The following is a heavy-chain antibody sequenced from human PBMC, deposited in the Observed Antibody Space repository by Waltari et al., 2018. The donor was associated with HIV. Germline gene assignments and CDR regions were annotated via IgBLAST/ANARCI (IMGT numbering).Heavy chain of an antibody. D-gene: IGHD3-22*01. CDR1: GFTFSSYA. J-gene: IGHJ6*02. CDR2: ISYDGNNI. Sequence: QVQLVESGGGVVQPGRSLRLSCAASGFTFSSYAMPWVRQAPGKGLEWVAVISYDGNNIEYADSVKGRFTISRDNSKNTLYLQMNSLRAEDTALYYCARDPRALIIVTTFSYGVDVWGQGTAVTVSS. CDR3: ARDPRALIIVTTFSYGVDV. V-gene: IGHV3-30*07.